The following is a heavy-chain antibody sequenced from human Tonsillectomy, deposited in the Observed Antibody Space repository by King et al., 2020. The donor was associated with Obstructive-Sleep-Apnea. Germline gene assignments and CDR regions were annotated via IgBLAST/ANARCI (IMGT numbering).Heavy chain of an antibody. D-gene: IGHD5-12*01. V-gene: IGHV4-4*02. CDR2: IYHSGNT. Sequence: VQLQESGPGLVKPSGTLSLTCAVSGVYISSSNWWNWVRQPPGKGLEWIGEIYHSGNTNYNPSLKSRGTISVDKSKNQFSLKLSSVTAADTAVYYCARVSWRPYYFGMDVWGQGTTVTVSS. J-gene: IGHJ6*02. CDR1: GVYISSSNW. CDR3: ARVSWRPYYFGMDV.